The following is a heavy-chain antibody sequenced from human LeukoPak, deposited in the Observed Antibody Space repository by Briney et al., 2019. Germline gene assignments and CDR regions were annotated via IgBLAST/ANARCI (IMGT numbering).Heavy chain of an antibody. CDR3: ARLGQYDSSGYFGYYYYYGMDV. J-gene: IGHJ6*02. V-gene: IGHV5-51*01. CDR1: GSSFTSYW. Sequence: GESLKFSCKGSGSSFTSYWIGGGRQMRGKGVGWMGIYPGDSDTRYSPSFQGQVTISADKSISTAYLQWSSLKASDTAMYYCARLGQYDSSGYFGYYYYYGMDVWGQGTTVTVSS. CDR2: YPGDSDT. D-gene: IGHD3-22*01.